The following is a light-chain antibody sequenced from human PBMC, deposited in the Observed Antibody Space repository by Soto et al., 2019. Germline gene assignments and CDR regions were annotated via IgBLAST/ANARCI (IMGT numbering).Light chain of an antibody. CDR3: STSHV. J-gene: IGLJ1*01. CDR1: DISGYNY. V-gene: IGLV2-14*01. CDR2: EVS. Sequence: QSALTQPASVSGSPGQSITISCTGSDISGYNYVSWYQQYPGKAPTLMIYEVSNRPSGVSHRFSGSKSGNTASLTISGLQAEDEADYYCSTSHVFATGTKVTVL.